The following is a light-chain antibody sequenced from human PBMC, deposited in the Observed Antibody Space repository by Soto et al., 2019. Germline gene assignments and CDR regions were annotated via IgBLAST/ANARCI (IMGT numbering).Light chain of an antibody. CDR3: QRYNSNSRT. CDR2: DAS. CDR1: QDIYSW. V-gene: IGKV1-5*01. Sequence: DIQLTQSPSTLSASVGDRVTITCRASQDIYSWVAWYQQKPGKAPKFLTYDASILQSGVPSRFSGSGSGTEFTLTISSLQPDDFATYYCQRYNSNSRTFGQGTTVDFK. J-gene: IGKJ1*01.